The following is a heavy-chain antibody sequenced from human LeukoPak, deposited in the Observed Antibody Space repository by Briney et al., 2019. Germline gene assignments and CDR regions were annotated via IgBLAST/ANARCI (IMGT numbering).Heavy chain of an antibody. Sequence: GGSLRLSCVGSGFTFSSHAMSWVRQAPEKGLEWVSGVYESGQTTHYADSVKGRFSISRDNSKNTLYLQMDSLRGEDTAIYYCAKDYRIGYSDHFDYWGQGALVTVSS. V-gene: IGHV3-23*01. CDR1: GFTFSSHA. J-gene: IGHJ4*02. CDR2: VYESGQTT. CDR3: AKDYRIGYSDHFDY. D-gene: IGHD2-21*01.